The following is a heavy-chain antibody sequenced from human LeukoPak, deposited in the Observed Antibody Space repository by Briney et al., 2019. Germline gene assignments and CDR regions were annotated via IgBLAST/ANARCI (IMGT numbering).Heavy chain of an antibody. CDR2: INHSGST. CDR1: GGSFSGYY. CDR3: ARGDTYYYDSSGYPHAFDY. D-gene: IGHD3-22*01. J-gene: IGHJ4*02. V-gene: IGHV4-34*01. Sequence: SETLSLTCAVYGGSFSGYYWSWIRQPPGKGLEWIGEINHSGSTDYNPSLKSRVTISVDTSKNQFSLKLSSVTAADTAVYYCARGDTYYYDSSGYPHAFDYWGQGTLVTVSS.